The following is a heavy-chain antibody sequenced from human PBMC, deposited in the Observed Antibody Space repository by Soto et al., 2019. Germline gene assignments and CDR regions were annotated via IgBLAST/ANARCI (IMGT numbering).Heavy chain of an antibody. V-gene: IGHV5-51*01. J-gene: IGHJ3*02. CDR2: IYPGDSDT. D-gene: IGHD3-3*01. CDR3: AKDARILDYGFWSGGNDAFDI. CDR1: GYSFTSYW. Sequence: GESLKISCKGSGYSFTSYWIGWLRQMPGKGLEWMGIIYPGDSDTRYSPSFQGQVTISRDNSKDMLHLQMHSLRAEDTAVYYCAKDARILDYGFWSGGNDAFDIWGQGTKVTVSS.